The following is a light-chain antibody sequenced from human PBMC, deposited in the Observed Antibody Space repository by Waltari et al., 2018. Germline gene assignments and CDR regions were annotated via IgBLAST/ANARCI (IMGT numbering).Light chain of an antibody. Sequence: QSALTQPASVSGSPGQSITISCTGTSSDVGGYNYASWYQQHPGKAPKLMIYEVSNRPSGLSNRFSGSKSGNTASLTISGLQAEDEADYYCSSYTSSSTLYVFGTGTKVTVL. V-gene: IGLV2-14*01. CDR1: SSDVGGYNY. CDR2: EVS. J-gene: IGLJ1*01. CDR3: SSYTSSSTLYV.